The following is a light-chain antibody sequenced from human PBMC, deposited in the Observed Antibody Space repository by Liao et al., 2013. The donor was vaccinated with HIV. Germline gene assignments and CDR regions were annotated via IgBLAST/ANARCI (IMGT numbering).Light chain of an antibody. CDR2: KDR. CDR1: ALPKQY. V-gene: IGLV3-25*03. J-gene: IGLJ1*01. Sequence: SYELTQPPSVSVSPGQTARITCSGDALPKQYVFWYQQKSGQAPVLVIYKDRERPSGIPERFSGSSSGTTVTLTISGVQAEDEADYYCQSADSSGTYPYVFGTGTKVTVL. CDR3: QSADSSGTYPYV.